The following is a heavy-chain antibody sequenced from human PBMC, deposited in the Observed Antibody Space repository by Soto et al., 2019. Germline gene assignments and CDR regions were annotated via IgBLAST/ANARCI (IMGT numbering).Heavy chain of an antibody. CDR2: IYNGGGT. D-gene: IGHD6-6*01. J-gene: IGHJ4*02. V-gene: IGHV3-53*02. Sequence: EVQLVETGGGLIQPGGSLGLSCAASGFTVSGNYMSWVRQAPGKGLEWVSVIYNGGGTYYADSVKGRFTISRVNSKNTLYLQMNSLRAEDTAVYYCASTRGSSYDYWGQGTLVTVSS. CDR1: GFTVSGNY. CDR3: ASTRGSSYDY.